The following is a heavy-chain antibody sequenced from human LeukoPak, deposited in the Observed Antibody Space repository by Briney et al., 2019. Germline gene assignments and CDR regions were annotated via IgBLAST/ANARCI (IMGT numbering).Heavy chain of an antibody. V-gene: IGHV4-59*08. CDR3: ARYSTSYYFDY. D-gene: IGHD6-6*01. CDR1: GGFTSPYK. Sequence: SETLSLTCTVSGGFTSPYKWNWIRQPPGKGLEWIGYVYNSGSTNYNPSLQSRVTISVDTSKNQFSLKLSSVTAADTAVYYCARYSTSYYFDYWGQGTLVTVSS. CDR2: VYNSGST. J-gene: IGHJ4*02.